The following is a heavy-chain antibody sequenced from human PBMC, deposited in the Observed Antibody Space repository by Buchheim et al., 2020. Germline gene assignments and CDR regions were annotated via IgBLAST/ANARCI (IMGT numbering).Heavy chain of an antibody. CDR1: GFTFSSYW. Sequence: EVQLVESGGGLVQPGGSLRLSCAASGFTFSSYWMSWVRQAPGKGLEWVANIKQDGSEKYYVDSVKGRFTISRDNAKNSLYLQMNSLRAEDTAVYYCARSPWFYYDSSGFRSYYMDVWGKGTT. CDR3: ARSPWFYYDSSGFRSYYMDV. CDR2: IKQDGSEK. D-gene: IGHD3-22*01. J-gene: IGHJ6*03. V-gene: IGHV3-7*01.